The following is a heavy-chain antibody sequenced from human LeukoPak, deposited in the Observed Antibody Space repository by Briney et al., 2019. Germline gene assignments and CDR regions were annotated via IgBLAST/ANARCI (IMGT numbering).Heavy chain of an antibody. CDR3: ARESGYLYGMDV. D-gene: IGHD1-26*01. J-gene: IGHJ6*02. V-gene: IGHV4-59*01. CDR1: GGPISSYS. CDR2: IYYSGST. Sequence: SGTLSLTCTVSGGPISSYSMNWIRQAPWKGLEWIGYIYYSGSTNYNPSLKSRVTISVDTSKNQFSLKLSSVTAADTAVYYCARESGYLYGMDVWGQGTTVTVSS.